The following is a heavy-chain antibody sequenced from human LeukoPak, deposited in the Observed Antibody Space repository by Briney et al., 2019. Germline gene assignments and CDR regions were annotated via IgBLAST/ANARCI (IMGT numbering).Heavy chain of an antibody. CDR1: GFTFSSYS. V-gene: IGHV3-21*01. CDR3: ARGETGGYYGSGSYYNYFDY. J-gene: IGHJ4*02. Sequence: GGSLRLSCAASGFTFSSYSMNWVRQAPGKGLEWVSSISSSSSYIYYADSVKGRFTTSRDNAKNSLYLQMNSLRAEDTAVYYCARGETGGYYGSGSYYNYFDYWGQGTLVTVSS. D-gene: IGHD3-10*01. CDR2: ISSSSSYI.